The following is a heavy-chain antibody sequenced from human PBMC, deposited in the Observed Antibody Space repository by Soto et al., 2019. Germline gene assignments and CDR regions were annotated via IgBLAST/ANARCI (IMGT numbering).Heavy chain of an antibody. CDR2: IIPIFGTA. J-gene: IGHJ5*02. CDR3: AREKMDDFWSGYLVGGWFDP. CDR1: GGTFRSYA. D-gene: IGHD3-3*01. V-gene: IGHV1-69*12. Sequence: QVQLVQSGAEVKKPGSSVKVSCKASGGTFRSYAISWVRQAPGQGLEWMGGIIPIFGTANYAQKFQGRVTITADESTSTAYMELSSLRSEDTAVYYCAREKMDDFWSGYLVGGWFDPWGQGTLVTVSS.